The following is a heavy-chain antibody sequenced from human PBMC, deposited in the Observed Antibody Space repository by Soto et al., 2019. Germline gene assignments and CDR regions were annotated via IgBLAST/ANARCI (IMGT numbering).Heavy chain of an antibody. D-gene: IGHD6-6*01. J-gene: IGHJ3*02. Sequence: PGGSLRLSCAASGFTFSSYWMSWVRQAPGKGLEWVANIKQDGSEKYYVDSVKGRFTISRDNAKNSLYLQMNSLRAEDTAVYYCAKGAYSSSSEGDAFDIWGQGTMVTVSS. CDR2: IKQDGSEK. V-gene: IGHV3-7*01. CDR1: GFTFSSYW. CDR3: AKGAYSSSSEGDAFDI.